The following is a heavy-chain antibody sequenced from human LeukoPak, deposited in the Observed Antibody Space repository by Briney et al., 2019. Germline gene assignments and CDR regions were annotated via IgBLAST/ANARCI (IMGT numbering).Heavy chain of an antibody. J-gene: IGHJ4*02. CDR3: ARSGVRVGFDY. Sequence: KPSETLSLTCTVSGYSINDHYWSWIRQPPGEGLEWIGYIYSSVSTNYNASLKSRVPISIDTSKSQFSLKLASVTAADPAVYYCARSGVRVGFDYWGQGTLVTVSS. CDR2: IYSSVST. CDR1: GYSINDHY. D-gene: IGHD2-15*01. V-gene: IGHV4-59*11.